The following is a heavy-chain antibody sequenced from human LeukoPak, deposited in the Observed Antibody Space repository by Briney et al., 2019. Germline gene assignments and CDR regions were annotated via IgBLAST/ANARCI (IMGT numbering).Heavy chain of an antibody. Sequence: GGSLRLSCAASGFTFSSYAMSWVRQAPGKGLEWVSAISGSGGSTYYADSVRGRFTTSRDNSKNTLYLQMNSLRAEDTAVYYCAKHFYGSGSYYWAFDIWGQGTMVTVSS. J-gene: IGHJ3*02. V-gene: IGHV3-23*01. CDR3: AKHFYGSGSYYWAFDI. CDR1: GFTFSSYA. CDR2: ISGSGGST. D-gene: IGHD3-10*01.